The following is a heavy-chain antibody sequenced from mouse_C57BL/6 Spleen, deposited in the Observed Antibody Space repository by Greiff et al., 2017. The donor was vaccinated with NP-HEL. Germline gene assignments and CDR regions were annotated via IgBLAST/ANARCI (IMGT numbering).Heavy chain of an antibody. CDR1: GFTFSDYG. J-gene: IGHJ4*01. CDR2: ISSGSSTI. V-gene: IGHV5-17*01. Sequence: EVQVVESGGGLAKPGGSLKLSCAASGFTFSDYGMHWVRQAPEKGLEWVAYISSGSSTIYYADTVKGRFTISRDNAKNTLFLQMTSLRSEDTAMYYCARYLGPYAMDYWGQGTSVTVSS. CDR3: ARYLGPYAMDY. D-gene: IGHD3-1*01.